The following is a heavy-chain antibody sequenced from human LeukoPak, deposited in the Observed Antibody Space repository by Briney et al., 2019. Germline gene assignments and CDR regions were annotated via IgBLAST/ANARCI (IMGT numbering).Heavy chain of an antibody. J-gene: IGHJ6*02. CDR2: IWFDGSKK. CDR3: ARGSLWLRARDGMDV. Sequence: GGSLRLSCAASGFIFSAYGMHWVRQAPGKGLEWVAIIWFDGSKKYYADSVKGRFTISRDNSKNTLYLQMNSLRAEDTAVYYCARGSLWLRARDGMDVWGQGTTVTVSS. D-gene: IGHD5-12*01. CDR1: GFIFSAYG. V-gene: IGHV3-33*01.